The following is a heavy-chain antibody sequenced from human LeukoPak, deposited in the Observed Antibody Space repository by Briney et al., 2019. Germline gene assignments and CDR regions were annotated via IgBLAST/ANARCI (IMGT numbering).Heavy chain of an antibody. CDR3: ARDLPVTPSDAFGI. V-gene: IGHV4-34*01. Sequence: SETLSLTCAVYGGSFSGYYWSWIRQPPGKGLEWIGEINHSGSTNYNPSLKSRVTISVDTSKNQFSLKLSSVTAEDTAVYYCARDLPVTPSDAFGIWGQGTMVTVSS. CDR1: GGSFSGYY. J-gene: IGHJ3*02. CDR2: INHSGST. D-gene: IGHD5-18*01.